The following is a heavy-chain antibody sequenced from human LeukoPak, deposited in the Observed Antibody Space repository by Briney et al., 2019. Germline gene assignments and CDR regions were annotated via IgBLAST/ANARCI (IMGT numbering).Heavy chain of an antibody. V-gene: IGHV4-34*01. D-gene: IGHD3-22*01. CDR1: GGSFSGDYGGSFIGFY. CDR2: INHSGRT. CDR3: ARASSYDSATRYNPSWFGP. J-gene: IGHJ5*02. Sequence: SETLSLTCADYGGSFSGDYGGSFIGFYWSWIRQPPGKGLEWIGEINHSGRTNYNPSLKSRVTISIDTSKKQFILKLTSVIAADTAVYYCARASSYDSATRYNPSWFGPWGQGTLVTVSS.